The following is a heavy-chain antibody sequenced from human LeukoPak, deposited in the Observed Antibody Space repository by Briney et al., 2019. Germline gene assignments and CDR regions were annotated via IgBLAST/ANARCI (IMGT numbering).Heavy chain of an antibody. CDR3: TTDLSSSSWYSDGVNFDY. D-gene: IGHD6-13*01. V-gene: IGHV3-23*01. Sequence: GGSLRLSCAASGFTFSSYAMSWVRQAPGKGLEWVSAISGSGGSTYYADSVKGRFTISRDNSKNTLYLQMNSLKTEDTAVYYCTTDLSSSSWYSDGVNFDYWGQGTLVTVSS. CDR2: ISGSGGST. J-gene: IGHJ4*02. CDR1: GFTFSSYA.